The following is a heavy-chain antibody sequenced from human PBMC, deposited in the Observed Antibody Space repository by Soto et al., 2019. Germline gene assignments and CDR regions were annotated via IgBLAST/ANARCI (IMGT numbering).Heavy chain of an antibody. V-gene: IGHV3-23*01. J-gene: IGHJ4*02. CDR3: AKTGGYYDFWSGYSYFDY. CDR2: ISGSGGST. Sequence: GSLRLSCAASGFTFSSYAMSWVRQAPGKGLEWVSAISGSGGSTYYADSVKGRFTISRDNSRNTLYLQMNSLRAEDTAVYYCAKTGGYYDFWSGYSYFDYWGRGTLVTVSS. D-gene: IGHD3-3*01. CDR1: GFTFSSYA.